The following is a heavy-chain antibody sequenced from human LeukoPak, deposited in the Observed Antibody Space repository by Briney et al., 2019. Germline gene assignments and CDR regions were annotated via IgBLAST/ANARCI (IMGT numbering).Heavy chain of an antibody. CDR1: GFTFSSYA. Sequence: GGSLRLSCAASGFTFSSYAMSWVRPAPGKGLEWVSAISGSGGSTYYADSVKGRFTISRDNSKNTLYLQMNTLRAEDTAVYYCAKYKVTVTTGYYYYGMDVWGQGTTVTVSS. CDR3: AKYKVTVTTGYYYYGMDV. V-gene: IGHV3-23*01. J-gene: IGHJ6*02. CDR2: ISGSGGST. D-gene: IGHD4-11*01.